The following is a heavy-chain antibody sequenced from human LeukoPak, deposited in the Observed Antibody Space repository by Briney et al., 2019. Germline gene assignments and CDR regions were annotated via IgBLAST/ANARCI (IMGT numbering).Heavy chain of an antibody. CDR3: ARTGDPGGYYYYYYMDV. D-gene: IGHD2-21*02. J-gene: IGHJ6*03. CDR1: GGSISSSSYY. V-gene: IGHV4-39*07. Sequence: SETLSLTCTVSGGSISSSSYYWGWIRQPPGKGLEWIGSIYYSGSTYYNPSLKSRVTISADTSKNQLSLKLSSVTAADTSVYYCARTGDPGGYYYYYYMDVWGKGTTVTVSS. CDR2: IYYSGST.